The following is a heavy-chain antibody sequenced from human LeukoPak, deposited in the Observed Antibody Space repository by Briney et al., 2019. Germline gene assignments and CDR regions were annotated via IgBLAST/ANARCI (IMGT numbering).Heavy chain of an antibody. CDR3: ARGGGYYYPVGYFDY. Sequence: GASVKVSCKASGYTFTSYYMHWVRQAPGQGLEWMGVINPSGGSTSYAQKFQGRVTMTRDTSTSTVYMELSSLRSEGTAVYYCARGGGYYYPVGYFDYWGQGTLVTVSS. D-gene: IGHD3-22*01. V-gene: IGHV1-46*01. J-gene: IGHJ4*02. CDR2: INPSGGST. CDR1: GYTFTSYY.